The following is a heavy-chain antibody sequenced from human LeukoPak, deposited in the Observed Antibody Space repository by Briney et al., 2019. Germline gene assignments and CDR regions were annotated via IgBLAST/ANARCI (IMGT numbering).Heavy chain of an antibody. CDR1: GYTFDNYD. J-gene: IGHJ4*02. V-gene: IGHV1-8*01. Sequence: GASVKVSCMTSGYTFDNYDINWMRLATGQGLEWMGWMNPDSGNTGYAQNFQGRVVMTTNTSMKTAYMELRGLRSEDTAIYYCARGAPVAISGPVFDQYFAYWGQGTVVAVSS. CDR3: ARGAPVAISGPVFDQYFAY. CDR2: MNPDSGNT. D-gene: IGHD3/OR15-3a*01.